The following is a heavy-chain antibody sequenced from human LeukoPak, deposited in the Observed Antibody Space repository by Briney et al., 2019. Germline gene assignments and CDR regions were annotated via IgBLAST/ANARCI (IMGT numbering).Heavy chain of an antibody. CDR1: GFTFSSYG. Sequence: TGGSLRLSCAASGFTFSSYGMHWVRQAPGKGLEWVAFIRYDGSNKYYADSVKGRFTISRDSSKNTLYLQMNSLRAEDTAVYYCARDQGFRLVEPSYYGMDVWGQGTTVTVSS. V-gene: IGHV3-30*02. CDR3: ARDQGFRLVEPSYYGMDV. D-gene: IGHD6-19*01. J-gene: IGHJ6*02. CDR2: IRYDGSNK.